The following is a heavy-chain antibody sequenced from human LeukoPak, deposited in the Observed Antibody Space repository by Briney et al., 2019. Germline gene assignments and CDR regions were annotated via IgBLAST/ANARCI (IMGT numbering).Heavy chain of an antibody. D-gene: IGHD1-1*01. J-gene: IGHJ4*02. CDR1: GFTFSSYE. CDR2: ISSSGSTI. Sequence: GGSLRLSCAASGFTFSSYEMNWVRQAPGKGLEWVSYISSSGSTIYYADSVKGRFTISRDNAKNTLYLQMNSLRAEDTALYYCASGELDSLYYFDYWGQGTLVTVSS. CDR3: ASGELDSLYYFDY. V-gene: IGHV3-48*03.